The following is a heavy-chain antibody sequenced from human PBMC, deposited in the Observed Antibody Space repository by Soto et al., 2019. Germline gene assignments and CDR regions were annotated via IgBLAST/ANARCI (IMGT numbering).Heavy chain of an antibody. D-gene: IGHD2-15*01. CDR3: AKNRVGSYSSLAY. CDR2: FSGSGDNT. CDR1: GFTFSSYA. V-gene: IGHV3-23*01. Sequence: EVQLLESGGGLVQLGGSLRLSCVASGFTFSSYAMTWVRQAPGKGLEWVSVFSGSGDNTYYADSVKGRFTISRDNSKNTLYLQMNSLRAEDTAVYYCAKNRVGSYSSLAYWGQGTLVTVSS. J-gene: IGHJ4*02.